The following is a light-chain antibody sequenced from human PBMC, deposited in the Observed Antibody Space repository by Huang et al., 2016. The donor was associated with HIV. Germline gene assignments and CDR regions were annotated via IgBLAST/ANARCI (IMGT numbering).Light chain of an antibody. J-gene: IGKJ4*01. CDR2: ESS. V-gene: IGKV3-11*01. Sequence: IVLTQSPATLSRYPGERVTLSCRASQSVGNYIAWYQQPPGQCPKLLIYESSNRATGTPVRFSGSGSGTDFTLTISSLESEEFAVYYCQQRSSGVTFGGGTKVQVK. CDR1: QSVGNY. CDR3: QQRSSGVT.